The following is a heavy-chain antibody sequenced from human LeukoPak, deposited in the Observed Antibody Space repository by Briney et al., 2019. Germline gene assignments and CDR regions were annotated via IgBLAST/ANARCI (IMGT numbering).Heavy chain of an antibody. J-gene: IGHJ4*02. CDR2: INTNGSRT. V-gene: IGHV3-74*01. D-gene: IGHD1-14*01. CDR1: GFTFSRYW. CDR3: TRGYPIFDY. Sequence: GGSQRLSCAASGFTFSRYWMHWVRQAPGKGLVWVSRINTNGSRTSYADSVKGRFTISRDNAKNTLYLQMNSLRVEDTAVYYCTRGYPIFDYWGEGTLVTVCS.